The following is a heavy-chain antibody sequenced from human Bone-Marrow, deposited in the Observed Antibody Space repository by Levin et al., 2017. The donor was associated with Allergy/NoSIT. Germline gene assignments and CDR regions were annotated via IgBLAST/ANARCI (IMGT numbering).Heavy chain of an antibody. J-gene: IGHJ6*04. CDR1: GFTFRNYG. D-gene: IGHD1-26*01. Sequence: PGGSLRLSCAASGFTFRNYGMHWVRQAPGKGLVWVSHVKADGSSTNYADSVQGRFTIFRDNAKNTLYLQMNSLRVEDTAVYYCARGGSDGWGKGTTVTVSS. V-gene: IGHV3-74*01. CDR2: VKADGSST. CDR3: ARGGSDG.